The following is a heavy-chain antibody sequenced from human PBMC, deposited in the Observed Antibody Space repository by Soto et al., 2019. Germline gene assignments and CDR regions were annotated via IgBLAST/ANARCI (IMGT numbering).Heavy chain of an antibody. CDR2: TYYRSKWYN. V-gene: IGHV6-1*01. J-gene: IGHJ1*01. CDR1: GGSGSSSSVT. CDR3: VRLIGNSWLDF. Sequence: SQTLSLTCAISGGSGSSSSVTWDWIRQSPSRGLEWLGRTYYRSKWYNDYAESVKSRITINPDTSKNQFSLHLNSVTPEDTAVYYCVRLIGNSWLDFWGQGTLVIVSS. D-gene: IGHD3-22*01.